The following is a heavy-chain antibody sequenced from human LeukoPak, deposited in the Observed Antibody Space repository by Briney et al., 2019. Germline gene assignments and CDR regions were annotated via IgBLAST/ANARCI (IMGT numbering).Heavy chain of an antibody. D-gene: IGHD2-2*01. V-gene: IGHV3-48*03. CDR2: ISSSGSTI. J-gene: IGHJ6*02. CDR1: GFTFSSYE. Sequence: PGGSLRLSCAASGFTFSSYEMNWVRQAPGKGLEWVSYISSSGSTIYYADSVKGRFTISRDNAENSLYLQMNSLRAEDTAVYYCARDCSSTCWNGMDVWGQGTTVTVSS. CDR3: ARDCSSTCWNGMDV.